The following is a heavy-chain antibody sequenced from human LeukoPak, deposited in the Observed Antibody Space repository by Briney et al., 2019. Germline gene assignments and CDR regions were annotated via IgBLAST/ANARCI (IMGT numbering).Heavy chain of an antibody. CDR2: IYYSGST. Sequence: SETLSLTCTVSGGSISSSSYYWGWIRQPPGKGLEWIGSIYYSGSTYYNPSLESRVTISVDTSKNQFSLNLSSVTAADTAVYYCARLYYDSSGYYQICYFDYWGQGTLVTVSS. CDR1: GGSISSSSYY. D-gene: IGHD3-22*01. V-gene: IGHV4-39*01. CDR3: ARLYYDSSGYYQICYFDY. J-gene: IGHJ4*02.